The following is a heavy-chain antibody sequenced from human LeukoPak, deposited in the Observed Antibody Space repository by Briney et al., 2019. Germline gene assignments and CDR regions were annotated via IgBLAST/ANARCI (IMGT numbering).Heavy chain of an antibody. CDR2: FDPEDGET. J-gene: IGHJ1*01. CDR3: ATDSGSYYAEYFQH. V-gene: IGHV1-24*01. CDR1: GYTLTELS. D-gene: IGHD1-26*01. Sequence: VSVKVSCKVSGYTLTELSMHWVRQAPGKGLEWMGGFDPEDGETIYAQKFQGRVTMTEDTSTDTAYMELSSLRPEDTAVYYCATDSGSYYAEYFQHWGQGTLVTVSS.